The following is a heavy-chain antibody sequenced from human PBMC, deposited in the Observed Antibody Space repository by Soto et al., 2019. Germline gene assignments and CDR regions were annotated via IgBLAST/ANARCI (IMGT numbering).Heavy chain of an antibody. CDR3: AREDLGYSGYDSYPDY. J-gene: IGHJ4*02. CDR2: ISAYNGNT. D-gene: IGHD5-12*01. V-gene: IGHV1-18*01. Sequence: GASVKVSCKASGYTFTSYGISWVRQAPGQGLEWMGWISAYNGNTNYAQKLQGRVTMTTDTSTSTAYMELRSLRSDDTAVYYCAREDLGYSGYDSYPDYWGQGTLVTVSS. CDR1: GYTFTSYG.